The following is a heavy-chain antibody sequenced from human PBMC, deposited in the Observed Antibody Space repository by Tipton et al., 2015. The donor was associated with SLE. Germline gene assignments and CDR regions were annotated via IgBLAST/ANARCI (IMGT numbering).Heavy chain of an antibody. CDR2: IYYSGST. D-gene: IGHD3-22*01. CDR3: ARETLVYYYDSSGPLDY. CDR1: GGSISSGDYY. V-gene: IGHV4-30-4*01. Sequence: TLSLTCTVSGGSISSGDYYWSWIRQPPGKGLEWIGYIYYSGSTYYNPSLKSRVTISVDTSKNQFSLKLSSVTAADTAAYYCARETLVYYYDSSGPLDYWGQGTLVTVSS. J-gene: IGHJ4*02.